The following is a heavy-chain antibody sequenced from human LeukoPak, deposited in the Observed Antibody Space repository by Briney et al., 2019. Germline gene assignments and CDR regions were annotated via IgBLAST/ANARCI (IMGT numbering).Heavy chain of an antibody. J-gene: IGHJ4*02. D-gene: IGHD1-26*01. CDR2: MRTKPYGGTT. V-gene: IGHV3-49*03. CDR1: GFPLWDLA. CDR3: TRDSRYSGSPLYFDY. Sequence: PGGPLTLSCTASGFPLWDLAMSWSRQAPGKGRVWVGFMRTKPYGGTTEYAASVKGRFTISRDDSKSIAYLQMNSLKTEDTAVYYCTRDSRYSGSPLYFDYWGQGTLVTVSS.